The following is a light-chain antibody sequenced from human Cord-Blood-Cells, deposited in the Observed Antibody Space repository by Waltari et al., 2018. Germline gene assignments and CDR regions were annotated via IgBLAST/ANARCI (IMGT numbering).Light chain of an antibody. CDR3: QQNGSSPYS. V-gene: IGKV3-20*01. CDR2: GAS. J-gene: IGKJ2*03. Sequence: EIVLTQSPGTLSLSPGERATLSCRASQSVSSSYLAWYQQKPGQAPRLLIYGASSRAPGIPDRFSGSGSGTDFTLPISRLEPEDCAVYYCQQNGSSPYSFGQGTKRGIQ. CDR1: QSVSSSY.